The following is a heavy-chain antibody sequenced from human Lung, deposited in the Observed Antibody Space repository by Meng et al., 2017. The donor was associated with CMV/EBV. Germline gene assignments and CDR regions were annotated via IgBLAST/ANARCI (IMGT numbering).Heavy chain of an antibody. Sequence: GESXKISCAASGFTFSIYGMHWVRQAPGKGLEWVAFIRYDGNNKYYKDSVKGRFTISRDNSKNTLYLQMNRLRPDDTAVYYCASHTQTWYNSGSWGQGTLVTVSS. V-gene: IGHV3-30*02. CDR1: GFTFSIYG. CDR2: IRYDGNNK. CDR3: ASHTQTWYNSGS. J-gene: IGHJ4*02. D-gene: IGHD6-19*01.